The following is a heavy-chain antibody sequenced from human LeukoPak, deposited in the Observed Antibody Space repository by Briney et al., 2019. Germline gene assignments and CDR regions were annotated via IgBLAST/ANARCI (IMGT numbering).Heavy chain of an antibody. V-gene: IGHV4-61*01. CDR1: GGSVSSGSYY. CDR2: IYYSGSN. J-gene: IGHJ3*02. CDR3: ARDRYCSGCSSYRGDAFDI. Sequence: SETLSLTCTVSGGSVSSGSYYWSWIRQPPGKGLEWLGYIYYSGSNNYNSSLKSLVTISVDTSKNRFSLKLSSVTAADTAVYYYARDRYCSGCSSYRGDAFDIWGQGTMVTVSS. D-gene: IGHD2-15*01.